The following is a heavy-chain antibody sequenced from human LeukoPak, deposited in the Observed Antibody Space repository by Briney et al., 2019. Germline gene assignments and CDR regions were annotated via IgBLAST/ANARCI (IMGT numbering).Heavy chain of an antibody. CDR1: GFDFSGYA. V-gene: IGHV3-48*01. Sequence: GGSLRLSCEASGFDFSGYAMNWVRQAPGKGLEWLSHIGFDQTTIYYADSVKGRFTISRDNAKKSLYLQMNLLRAEDTAIYYCSRGGYCSGGTCYVGDHWGQGSLVIISS. J-gene: IGHJ4*02. CDR2: IGFDQTTI. CDR3: SRGGYCSGGTCYVGDH. D-gene: IGHD2-15*01.